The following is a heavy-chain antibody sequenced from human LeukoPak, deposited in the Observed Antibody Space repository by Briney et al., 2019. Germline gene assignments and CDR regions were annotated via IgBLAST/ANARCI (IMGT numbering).Heavy chain of an antibody. CDR2: NNPDSGST. J-gene: IGHJ6*02. D-gene: IGHD1-26*01. CDR1: GYTFIGYY. Sequence: GASVKVSCKASGYTFIGYYMHWVRQAPGQGLEWMGWNNPDSGSTNYAQRFQGRVTMTRDTSISTAYMELSRLRSDDTAVYYCARWAHADTYYYYGMDVWGQGTTVTVSS. V-gene: IGHV1-2*02. CDR3: ARWAHADTYYYYGMDV.